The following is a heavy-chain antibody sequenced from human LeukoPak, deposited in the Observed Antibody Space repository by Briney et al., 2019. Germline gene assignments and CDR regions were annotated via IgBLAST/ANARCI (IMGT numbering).Heavy chain of an antibody. CDR3: ARGAGQSAALDY. Sequence: SETLSLTCAVYGGSFSGYYWSWIRQPPGKGLEWIGEINHSGSTNYNPSLKSRVTISVDTSKNQFSLKLSSVTAADTALYYCARGAGQSAALDYWGQGTPVTVSS. CDR2: INHSGST. V-gene: IGHV4-34*01. J-gene: IGHJ4*02. D-gene: IGHD6-13*01. CDR1: GGSFSGYY.